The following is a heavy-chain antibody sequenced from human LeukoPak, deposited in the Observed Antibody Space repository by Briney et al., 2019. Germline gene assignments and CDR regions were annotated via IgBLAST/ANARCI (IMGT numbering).Heavy chain of an antibody. CDR3: ARLPNSGADLTWFDP. Sequence: GESLKISCEASGYRFSYYWIAWVRQMPGKGLEWMGVIYPYDSHTRYSPSFQGQVTISADKSISTAYLQWSSLKASDSAMYLCARLPNSGADLTWFDPWGQGTLVTVSS. D-gene: IGHD3-10*01. CDR2: IYPYDSHT. CDR1: GYRFSYYW. V-gene: IGHV5-51*01. J-gene: IGHJ5*02.